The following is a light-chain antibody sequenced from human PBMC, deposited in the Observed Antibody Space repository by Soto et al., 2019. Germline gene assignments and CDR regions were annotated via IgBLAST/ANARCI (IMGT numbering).Light chain of an antibody. V-gene: IGLV4-69*01. CDR1: SGHSSYT. J-gene: IGLJ2*01. CDR3: QTWGRDIHVV. CDR2: LNSDGSH. Sequence: QLVLTQSPSASASLGASVKLTCTLSSGHSSYTIAWHQQQPEKGPRYLMTLNSDGSHRKGDGIPARFSGSSSGAERYLTISSLQSADEADYYCQTWGRDIHVVFGGGTKLTVL.